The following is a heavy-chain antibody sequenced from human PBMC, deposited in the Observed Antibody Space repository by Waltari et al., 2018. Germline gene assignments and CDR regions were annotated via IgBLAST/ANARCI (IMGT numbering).Heavy chain of an antibody. D-gene: IGHD3-22*01. Sequence: QLQLQESGPGLVKPSETLSLTCTVSGGSISSSSYYWGWIRQPPGKGLEWIGSIYYSGSTYYHPSLKSRVTISVDTSKNQFSLKLSSVTAADTAVYYCARGGPKYYYDSSGYRPYYYGMDVWGQGTTVTVSS. V-gene: IGHV4-39*07. CDR3: ARGGPKYYYDSSGYRPYYYGMDV. CDR1: GGSISSSSYY. J-gene: IGHJ6*02. CDR2: IYYSGST.